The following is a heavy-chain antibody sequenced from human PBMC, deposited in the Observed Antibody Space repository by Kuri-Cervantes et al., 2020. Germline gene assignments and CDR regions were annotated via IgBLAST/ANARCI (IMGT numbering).Heavy chain of an antibody. CDR2: IKSKTDGGTT. V-gene: IGHV3-15*01. J-gene: IGHJ3*02. CDR1: GFRFISYW. D-gene: IGHD3-3*01. CDR3: TLEANDFWSGYYAFDI. Sequence: GGSLRLSCAASGFRFISYWMTWVRQAPGKGLEWVGRIKSKTDGGTTDYAAPVKGRFTISRDDSKNTLYLQMNSLKTEDTAVYYCTLEANDFWSGYYAFDIWGQGTMVTVSS.